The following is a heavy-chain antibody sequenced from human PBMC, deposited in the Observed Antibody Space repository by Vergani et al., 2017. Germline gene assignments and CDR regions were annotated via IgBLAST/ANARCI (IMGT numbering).Heavy chain of an antibody. V-gene: IGHV3-15*01. CDR2: IKSKTDGGTT. Sequence: EVQLVESGGGLVKPGGSLRLSCAASGFTFSNAWMSWVRQAPGKGLEWVGRIKSKTDGGTTDYAAPVKGRFTIARDDSKNTLYLQMNSLKTEDTAVYYCTTDLRGSGILWFGVEQSDYWGQGTLVTVSS. J-gene: IGHJ4*02. CDR3: TTDLRGSGILWFGVEQSDY. D-gene: IGHD3-10*01. CDR1: GFTFSNAW.